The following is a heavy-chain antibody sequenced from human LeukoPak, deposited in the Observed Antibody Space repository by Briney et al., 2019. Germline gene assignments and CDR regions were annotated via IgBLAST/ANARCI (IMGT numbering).Heavy chain of an antibody. CDR2: MNPNSGNT. CDR1: GYTFTSYG. V-gene: IGHV1-8*03. D-gene: IGHD3-22*01. J-gene: IGHJ4*02. Sequence: GASVKNSCKASGYTFTSYGITWVREATGQGLEWMGWMNPNSGNTAYAQKFQGRVTITRNTSISTAYMELSSLRSEDAAVYYCAREDYYDSGSNDYWGQGTLVTVSS. CDR3: AREDYYDSGSNDY.